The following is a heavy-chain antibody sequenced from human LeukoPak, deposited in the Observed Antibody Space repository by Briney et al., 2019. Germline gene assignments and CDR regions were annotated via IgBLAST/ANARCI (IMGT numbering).Heavy chain of an antibody. J-gene: IGHJ6*03. CDR2: IIPIFGTA. Sequence: SVKVSCKASGGTFSSYAISWVRQAPGQGLEWMGGIIPIFGTANYAQKFQGRVTITTDESTSTAYMELSSLRSEDTAVYYCARDRGYSGYEISYYYMDVWGKGTTVTVSS. V-gene: IGHV1-69*05. D-gene: IGHD5-12*01. CDR1: GGTFSSYA. CDR3: ARDRGYSGYEISYYYMDV.